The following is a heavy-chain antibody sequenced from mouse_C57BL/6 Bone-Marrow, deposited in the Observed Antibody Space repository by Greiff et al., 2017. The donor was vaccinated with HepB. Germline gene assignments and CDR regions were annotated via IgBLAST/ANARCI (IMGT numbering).Heavy chain of an antibody. J-gene: IGHJ2*01. CDR1: GYTFTSYW. CDR3: ARSSSCLYYFDY. CDR2: IDPSDSYT. D-gene: IGHD1-3*01. V-gene: IGHV1-69*01. Sequence: VQLQQPGAELVMPGASVKLSCKASGYTFTSYWMHWVKQRPGQGLEWIGEIDPSDSYTNYNQKFKGKSTLTVDKSSSTAYMQLSSLTSEDSAVYYCARSSSCLYYFDYWGQGTTLTVSS.